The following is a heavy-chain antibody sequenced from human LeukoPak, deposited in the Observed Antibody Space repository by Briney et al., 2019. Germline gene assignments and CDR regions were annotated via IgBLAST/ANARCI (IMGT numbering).Heavy chain of an antibody. CDR1: GGSFSGYY. D-gene: IGHD3-22*01. V-gene: IGHV4-34*01. CDR3: ARGPGPTYYYDSSGYYPFDY. CDR2: INHSGST. Sequence: SETLSLTCAVYGGSFSGYYWSWIRQPPGKGLEWIGEINHSGSTNYNPSLKSRVTISVDTSKNQFSLKLSSVTAADTAVYYCARGPGPTYYYDSSGYYPFDYWGQGTLVTVSS. J-gene: IGHJ4*02.